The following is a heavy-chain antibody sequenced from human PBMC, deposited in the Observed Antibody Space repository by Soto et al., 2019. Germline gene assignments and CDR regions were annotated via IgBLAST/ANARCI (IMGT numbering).Heavy chain of an antibody. CDR2: IYYSGRT. CDR1: GGSISSYY. D-gene: IGHD3-9*01. J-gene: IGHJ6*03. V-gene: IGHV4-59*12. Sequence: SETLSLTCTVSGGSISSYYWSWIRQPPGKGLEWIGYIYYSGRTSYNPSLNSRRTTSLDTSKNQFSLRLSSMTAAATAVYYCARENYHIGNYDYMDVWGKGTTVTVSS. CDR3: ARENYHIGNYDYMDV.